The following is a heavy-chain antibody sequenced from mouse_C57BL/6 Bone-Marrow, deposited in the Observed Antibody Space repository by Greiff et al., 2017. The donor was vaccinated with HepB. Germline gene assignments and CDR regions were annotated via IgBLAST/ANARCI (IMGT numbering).Heavy chain of an antibody. Sequence: VMLMESGPGLVAPSQSLSITCTVSGFSLTSYAISWVRQPPGKGLEWLGVIWTGGGTNYNSALKSRLSISKDNSKSQVFLKMNSLQTDDTARYYCARNEGYGSSYGYFDVWGTGTTVTVSS. J-gene: IGHJ1*03. CDR1: GFSLTSYA. CDR3: ARNEGYGSSYGYFDV. CDR2: IWTGGGT. D-gene: IGHD1-1*01. V-gene: IGHV2-9-1*01.